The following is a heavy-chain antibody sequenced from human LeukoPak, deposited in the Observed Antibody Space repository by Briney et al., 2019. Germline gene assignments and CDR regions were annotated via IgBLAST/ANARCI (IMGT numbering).Heavy chain of an antibody. J-gene: IGHJ3*02. CDR3: ARGYYDFWSGYSPDAFDI. Sequence: SETLSLTCTVSGGSISSGGYYWSWIRQHPGKGLEWIGYIYYSGSTYYNPSLKSRVTISVDTSKNQFSLKLSSVTAADTAVYYCARGYYDFWSGYSPDAFDIWGQGTMVTVSS. D-gene: IGHD3-3*01. CDR2: IYYSGST. V-gene: IGHV4-31*03. CDR1: GGSISSGGYY.